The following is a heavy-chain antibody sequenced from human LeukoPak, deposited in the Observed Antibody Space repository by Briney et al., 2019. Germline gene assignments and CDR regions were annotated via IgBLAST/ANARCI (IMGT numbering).Heavy chain of an antibody. V-gene: IGHV3-21*01. CDR1: GFTFSSYT. J-gene: IGHJ4*02. D-gene: IGHD2-2*01. Sequence: GGSLRLSCVVSGFTFSSYTMTWVRQAPGKGLEWVSSITSSRSYIYYADSVKGRFTISRDNAKNSLCLQMNSLRAEDTAVYYCARDRTDCSSNNCRIDYWGQGTLVTVSS. CDR3: ARDRTDCSSNNCRIDY. CDR2: ITSSRSYI.